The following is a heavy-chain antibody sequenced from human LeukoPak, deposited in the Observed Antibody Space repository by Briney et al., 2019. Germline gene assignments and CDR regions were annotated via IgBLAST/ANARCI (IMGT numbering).Heavy chain of an antibody. D-gene: IGHD3-10*01. CDR3: AREGSGRTAYNDGLDV. Sequence: GGSLRLSCAASGFTVSSSYMTWARQAPGKGLEWVSVIRSGGSTVFADSVKGRFTISRDNSKNTLYLQLNSLRAEDTAVYYCAREGSGRTAYNDGLDVWGQGTMVTVSS. J-gene: IGHJ3*01. V-gene: IGHV3-53*01. CDR2: IRSGGST. CDR1: GFTVSSSY.